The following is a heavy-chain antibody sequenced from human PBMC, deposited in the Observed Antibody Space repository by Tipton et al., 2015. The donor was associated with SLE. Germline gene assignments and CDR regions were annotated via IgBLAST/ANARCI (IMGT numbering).Heavy chain of an antibody. D-gene: IGHD2-15*01. Sequence: TLSLTCTVSGGSVSSGSYYWTWIRQPPGKGLEWIGYIYYSGNTNYNPSLKSRVTISVDTSKNQFSLKLSSVAAADTAVYYCARGGYCSGGSCYAGFDPWGQGTLVTVSS. V-gene: IGHV4-61*01. CDR2: IYYSGNT. CDR1: GGSVSSGSYY. J-gene: IGHJ5*02. CDR3: ARGGYCSGGSCYAGFDP.